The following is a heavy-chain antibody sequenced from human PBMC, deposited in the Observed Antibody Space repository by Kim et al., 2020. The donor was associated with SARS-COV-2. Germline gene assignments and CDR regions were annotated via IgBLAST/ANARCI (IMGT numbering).Heavy chain of an antibody. CDR2: ISSSGSTI. CDR3: ARAGRGWLQFRSYGMDV. Sequence: GGSLRLSCAASGFTFSDYYMSWIRQAPGKGLEWASYISSSGSTIYYADSVKGRFTISRDNAKNSLYLQMNSLRAEDTAVYYCARAGRGWLQFRSYGMDVWGQGTTVTVSS. J-gene: IGHJ6*02. V-gene: IGHV3-11*01. CDR1: GFTFSDYY. D-gene: IGHD5-12*01.